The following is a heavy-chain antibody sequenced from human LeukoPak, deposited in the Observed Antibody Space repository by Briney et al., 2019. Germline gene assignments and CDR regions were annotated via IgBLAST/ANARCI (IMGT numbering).Heavy chain of an antibody. Sequence: PGGSLRLSCAASGFTFSSFGMHWVRQAPGKGLEWVAVIWYDGTNKYYADSVKGRFTISRDNSKNTLYLQMNSLRAEDTAVYYCARRGGFHLEYFDYWGQGTLVTVSS. CDR1: GFTFSSFG. CDR2: IWYDGTNK. CDR3: ARRGGFHLEYFDY. V-gene: IGHV3-33*01. D-gene: IGHD3-3*01. J-gene: IGHJ4*02.